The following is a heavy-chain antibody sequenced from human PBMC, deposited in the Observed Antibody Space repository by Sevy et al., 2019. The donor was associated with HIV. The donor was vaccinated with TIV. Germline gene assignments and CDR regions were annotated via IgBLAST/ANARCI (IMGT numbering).Heavy chain of an antibody. CDR3: VGADRPNQGDF. D-gene: IGHD6-6*01. J-gene: IGHJ4*02. CDR1: GSTVSRNF. V-gene: IGHV3-53*01. CDR2: IYSDGTT. Sequence: GGSLRLSCAASGSTVSRNFMSWIRQAPGKGLEWVSIIYSDGTTFYADSVKGRFTISRDNSRNTLYLQMNTLRAEDTAVYYCVGADRPNQGDFWGQGTLVTVS.